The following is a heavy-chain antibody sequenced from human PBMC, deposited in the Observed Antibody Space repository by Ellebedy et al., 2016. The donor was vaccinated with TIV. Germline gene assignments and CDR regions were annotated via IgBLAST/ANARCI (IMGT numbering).Heavy chain of an antibody. CDR2: IKQDGGAT. Sequence: GGSLRLSCAASRFAFSSYWMSWVRQAPGKGLEWVATIKQDGGATYYGDSVKGRFTISRDNAKRTLDLQMNSLRDEDTAIYYCATDGSYGDYLSPTHAFEIWGQGTLVTVSP. CDR1: RFAFSSYW. CDR3: ATDGSYGDYLSPTHAFEI. V-gene: IGHV3-7*01. D-gene: IGHD3-16*01. J-gene: IGHJ3*02.